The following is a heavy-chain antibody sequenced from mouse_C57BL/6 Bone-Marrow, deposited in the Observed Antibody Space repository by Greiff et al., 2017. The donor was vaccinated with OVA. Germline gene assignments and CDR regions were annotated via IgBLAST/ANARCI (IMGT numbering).Heavy chain of an antibody. CDR3: ARGGGYQGYFDV. J-gene: IGHJ1*03. D-gene: IGHD2-2*01. CDR2: ISYDGSN. V-gene: IGHV3-6*01. CDR1: GYSITSGYY. Sequence: EVQLQESGPGLVKPSQSLSLTCSVTGYSITSGYYWNWIRQFPGNKLEWMGYISYDGSNNYNPSLKNRIAITRDTSKNQFLLKLNSVTTEDTATYYCARGGGYQGYFDVWGTGTTVTVSS.